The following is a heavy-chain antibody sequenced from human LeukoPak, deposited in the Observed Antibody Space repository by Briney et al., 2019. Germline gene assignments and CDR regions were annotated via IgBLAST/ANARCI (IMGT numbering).Heavy chain of an antibody. CDR3: ARDAAEAQLAYFDY. V-gene: IGHV4-34*01. Sequence: SETLSLTCAVYGESFSGYFWNWIRQPPGKGLEWIGEINHSGSTSNHNPSLKSRVTMSVDTSKNQFSLKLSSVTAADTAVYYCARDAAEAQLAYFDYWGQGTLVTVSS. CDR2: INHSGSTS. D-gene: IGHD6-13*01. J-gene: IGHJ4*02. CDR1: GESFSGYF.